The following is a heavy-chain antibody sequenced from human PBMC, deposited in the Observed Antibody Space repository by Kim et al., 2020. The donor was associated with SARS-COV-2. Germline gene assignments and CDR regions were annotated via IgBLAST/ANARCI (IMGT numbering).Heavy chain of an antibody. CDR2: T. D-gene: IGHD6-13*01. V-gene: IGHV5-51*01. CDR3: ARQGHSITLDY. Sequence: TSYSPSFQGQVTLSVDKSITTAYVQWSSLKASDTAIYYCARQGHSITLDYWGQGTLVTVSS. J-gene: IGHJ4*02.